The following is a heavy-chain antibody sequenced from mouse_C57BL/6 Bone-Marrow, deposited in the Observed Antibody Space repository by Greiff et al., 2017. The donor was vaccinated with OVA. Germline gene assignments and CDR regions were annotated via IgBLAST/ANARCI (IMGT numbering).Heavy chain of an antibody. CDR1: GYTFTSYW. Sequence: QVQLQQPGAELVRPGTSVKLSCKASGYTFTSYWMHWVKQRPGQGLEWIGVIDPSDSYTNYNQKFKGKATLTVDTSSSTAYMQLSSLTSEDSAVYYCAREGSSPYYYAMDDWGQGTSVTVSS. CDR3: AREGSSPYYYAMDD. V-gene: IGHV1-59*01. CDR2: IDPSDSYT. J-gene: IGHJ4*01. D-gene: IGHD1-1*01.